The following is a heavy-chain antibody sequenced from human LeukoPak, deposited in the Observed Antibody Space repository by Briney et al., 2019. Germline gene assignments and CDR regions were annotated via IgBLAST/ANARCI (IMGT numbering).Heavy chain of an antibody. J-gene: IGHJ4*02. D-gene: IGHD5-12*01. CDR2: IKQHGSEI. V-gene: IGHV3-7*01. Sequence: PGESLRLSCAASGFTFSNSWMNWVRQAPGKGLEGVAQIKQHGSEIYYMDSVKGRFTISRDDATNSVYLQMNSLRAEDTAIYYCATDRGLYWGQGTLVTVS. CDR3: ATDRGLY. CDR1: GFTFSNSW.